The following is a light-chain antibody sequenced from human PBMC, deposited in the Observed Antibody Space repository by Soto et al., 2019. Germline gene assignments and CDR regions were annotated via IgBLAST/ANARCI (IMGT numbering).Light chain of an antibody. CDR2: EVS. Sequence: QSVLTQPASVSGSPGQSITISCTGTSSDVGGYNYVSWYQQHPGKAPKLMIYEVSARPSGVSNRFSGSKSGNTASLTISSLQAEDEADYYCDSYTTSNTWVFGGGTQLTVL. J-gene: IGLJ3*02. V-gene: IGLV2-14*01. CDR1: SSDVGGYNY. CDR3: DSYTTSNTWV.